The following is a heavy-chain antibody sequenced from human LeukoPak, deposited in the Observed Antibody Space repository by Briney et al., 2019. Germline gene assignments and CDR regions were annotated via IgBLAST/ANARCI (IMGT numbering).Heavy chain of an antibody. CDR3: ARAAVYCSSVICHGEWFDP. CDR2: INHSGST. CDR1: GGSFSGYY. D-gene: IGHD2-2*01. J-gene: IGHJ5*02. V-gene: IGHV4-34*01. Sequence: SETLSLTCAVYGGSFSGYYWSWIRQPPGKGLEWIGEINHSGSTNYNPSLKSRVTISVATSKSQISLKLSSVTAADTALYYCARAAVYCSSVICHGEWFDPWGQGTLVTVSS.